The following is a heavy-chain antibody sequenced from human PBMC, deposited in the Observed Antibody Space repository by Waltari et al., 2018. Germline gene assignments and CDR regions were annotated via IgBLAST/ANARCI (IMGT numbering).Heavy chain of an antibody. Sequence: EVQLVESGGGLVQPGGSLRLSCAASGFTFDDFAMHWVRLVAGRGLAWVSAISWNGGTIAEADSVKGRFTISRDNTKSSLHLQMHSLRTEDTAVYYCAKDMRLRGILITSVDFWGQGIPVTVSS. J-gene: IGHJ4*02. CDR2: ISWNGGTI. D-gene: IGHD3-10*01. CDR1: GFTFDDFA. CDR3: AKDMRLRGILITSVDF. V-gene: IGHV3-9*01.